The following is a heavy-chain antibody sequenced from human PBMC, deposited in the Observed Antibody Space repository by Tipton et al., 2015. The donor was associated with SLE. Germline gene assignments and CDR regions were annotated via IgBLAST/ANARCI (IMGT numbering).Heavy chain of an antibody. Sequence: TLSLTCTVSGGSISSYYWSWIRQPPGKGLGWIGYIYYSGSTNYNPSLKSRVTISVDTSKNQFSLKLSSVTAADTAVYYCARKWGSWFDPWGQGTLVTVSS. CDR2: IYYSGST. D-gene: IGHD1-26*01. CDR3: ARKWGSWFDP. CDR1: GGSISSYY. V-gene: IGHV4-59*01. J-gene: IGHJ5*02.